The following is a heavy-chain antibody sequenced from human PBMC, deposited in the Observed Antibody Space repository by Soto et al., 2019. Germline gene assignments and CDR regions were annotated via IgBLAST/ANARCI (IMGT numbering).Heavy chain of an antibody. J-gene: IGHJ6*02. D-gene: IGHD3-10*01. V-gene: IGHV1-69*02. Sequence: GASVKVSCKASGGTFSSYTISWVRQAPGQGLEWMGRIIPILGIANYAQKFQGRVTITADKSTSTAYMELSSLRSEDTAVYYCARGAGSYSGMDVWGQGTTVTVSS. CDR3: ARGAGSYSGMDV. CDR2: IIPILGIA. CDR1: GGTFSSYT.